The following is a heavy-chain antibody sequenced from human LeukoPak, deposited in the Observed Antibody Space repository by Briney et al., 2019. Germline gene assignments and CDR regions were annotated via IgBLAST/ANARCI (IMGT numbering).Heavy chain of an antibody. CDR1: GYTXTSYG. D-gene: IGHD6-19*01. CDR2: ISAYNGNT. Sequence: ASVKVSCKASGYTXTSYGISWVRQAPGRGLEWMGWISAYNGNTNYAQKLQGRVTMTTDTSTSTAYMELRSLRSDDTAVYYCAREREGIAVAGTFDYWGQGTLVTVSS. V-gene: IGHV1-18*01. J-gene: IGHJ4*02. CDR3: AREREGIAVAGTFDY.